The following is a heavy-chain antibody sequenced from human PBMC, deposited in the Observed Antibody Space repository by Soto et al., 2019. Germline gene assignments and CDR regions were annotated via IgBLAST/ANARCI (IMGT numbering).Heavy chain of an antibody. CDR3: ARPDRGDYYYYGLGV. J-gene: IGHJ6*01. D-gene: IGHD4-17*01. CDR1: GFSFSTFS. Sequence: GGSLRLSCEASGFSFSTFSMNWVRQAPGKGLEYVSVISSSSGYIYYADSVKGRFTVSRDNARNTLFLQMSGLREEDTAVYYCARPDRGDYYYYGLGVWGQANTVNVSS. V-gene: IGHV3-21*01. CDR2: ISSSSGYI.